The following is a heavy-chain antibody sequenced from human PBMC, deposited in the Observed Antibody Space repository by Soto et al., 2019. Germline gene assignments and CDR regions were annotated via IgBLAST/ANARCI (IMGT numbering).Heavy chain of an antibody. CDR2: IYAGGST. V-gene: IGHV4-4*07. D-gene: IGHD5-12*01. CDR3: ARAGGYEVQGNNWFGP. J-gene: IGHJ5*02. Sequence: SETLSFTCTVSGGSISSHYWSWIRQPAGRGLEWIGRIYAGGSTNYNPSLKSRVTMSLDTSRNQFSLKLTSVTAADTAMYYCARAGGYEVQGNNWFGPWGQGTLVTVSS. CDR1: GGSISSHY.